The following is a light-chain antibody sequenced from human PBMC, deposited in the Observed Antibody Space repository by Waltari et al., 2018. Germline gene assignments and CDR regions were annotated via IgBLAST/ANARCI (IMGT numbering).Light chain of an antibody. CDR2: AAS. CDR3: HQTSSFPQA. J-gene: IGKJ1*01. V-gene: IGKV1-39*01. CDR1: QNINFY. Sequence: DIQMTQAPSPLSASVGDRGTITCRASQNINFYLHWYQQKPGRAPKLLIYAASNLQSGVPSRFSGSGSGTDFTLTISSLQPEDFATYYCHQTSSFPQAFGQGTKVEI.